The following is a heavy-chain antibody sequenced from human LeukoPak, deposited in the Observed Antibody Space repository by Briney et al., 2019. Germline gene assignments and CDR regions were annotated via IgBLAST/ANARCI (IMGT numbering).Heavy chain of an antibody. J-gene: IGHJ4*02. CDR2: IKQDGSER. Sequence: GGSLRLSCAASGFTFSNFWMDWVRQAPGKGLEWVANIKQDGSERYYVDSVKGRFTISRDNAKNSLYLRMNSLRAEDTAVYYCARDRDWYTFDSWGQGVLVTVSS. CDR1: GFTFSNFW. V-gene: IGHV3-7*01. CDR3: ARDRDWYTFDS. D-gene: IGHD1-1*01.